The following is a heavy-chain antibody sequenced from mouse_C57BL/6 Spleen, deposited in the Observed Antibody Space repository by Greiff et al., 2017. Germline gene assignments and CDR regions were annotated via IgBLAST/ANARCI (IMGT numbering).Heavy chain of an antibody. J-gene: IGHJ2*01. CDR1: GYTFTSYW. CDR2: IDPSDSYT. CDR3: ARGNGNYPYYFDD. Sequence: QVQLQQPGAELVMPGASVKLSCKASGYTFTSYWMHWVKQRPGQGLEWIGEIDPSDSYTNYNQKFKGKSTLTVDKSSSTAYMQLSSLTSEDSAVYYCARGNGNYPYYFDDWGQGTTLTVSS. V-gene: IGHV1-69*01. D-gene: IGHD2-1*01.